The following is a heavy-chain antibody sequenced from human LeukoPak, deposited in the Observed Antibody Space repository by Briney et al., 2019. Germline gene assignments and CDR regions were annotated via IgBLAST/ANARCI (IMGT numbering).Heavy chain of an antibody. D-gene: IGHD5-12*01. J-gene: IGHJ6*02. CDR2: INHSGST. Sequence: PSETLSLTCAVYGGSFSGYYWSWIRQPPGKGLEWIGEINHSGSTNYNPSLKSRVTISVDTSKKQFSLKLSSVTAADTAVYYCARISGYNFYYYYGMDVWGQGTTVTVSS. CDR3: ARISGYNFYYYYGMDV. V-gene: IGHV4-34*01. CDR1: GGSFSGYY.